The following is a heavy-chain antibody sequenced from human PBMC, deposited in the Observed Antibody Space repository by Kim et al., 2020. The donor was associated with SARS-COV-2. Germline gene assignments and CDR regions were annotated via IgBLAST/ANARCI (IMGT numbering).Heavy chain of an antibody. V-gene: IGHV3-30*04. CDR1: GFTFSSYG. D-gene: IGHD6-19*01. CDR3: ARDIASYSSGWIYYYYGMGV. Sequence: GGSLRLSCAASGFTFSSYGMHWVRQAPGKGLEWVAVISYDGSNKNYVDSVKGRFTISRDNSKNTLYLQMNSLRAEDTAVYYCARDIASYSSGWIYYYYGMGVWGHGTTVTVS. J-gene: IGHJ6*02. CDR2: ISYDGSNK.